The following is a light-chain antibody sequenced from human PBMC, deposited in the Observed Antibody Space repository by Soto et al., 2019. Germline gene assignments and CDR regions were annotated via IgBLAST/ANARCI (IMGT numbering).Light chain of an antibody. Sequence: DIVMTQSPDSLAVSLDERATINCKSSQSVLSSSNNENYLAWYRQKPGQPPKLVIYGASTRESGVPDRFSGSGSGTDFTLTISSLQAEDVAVYYCQQYYSSPLTFGGGTKVEIK. CDR3: QQYYSSPLT. CDR1: QSVLSSSNNENY. V-gene: IGKV4-1*01. J-gene: IGKJ4*01. CDR2: GAS.